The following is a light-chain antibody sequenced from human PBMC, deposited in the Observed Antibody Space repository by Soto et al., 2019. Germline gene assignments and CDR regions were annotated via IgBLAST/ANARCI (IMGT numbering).Light chain of an antibody. V-gene: IGKV1-5*01. CDR2: DAS. J-gene: IGKJ1*01. CDR3: QQYNSYWT. CDR1: QSVRSW. Sequence: DIQMTQSPSTLSASVGDRVTITCRASQSVRSWLAWYQQKPGKAPKLLIYDASTLESGVPSRFSGSGSGTEFILTISSLQPDDSATYYCQQYNSYWTFGQGTKVQIK.